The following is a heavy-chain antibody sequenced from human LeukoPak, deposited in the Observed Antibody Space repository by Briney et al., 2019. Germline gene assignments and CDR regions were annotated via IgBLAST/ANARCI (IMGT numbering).Heavy chain of an antibody. V-gene: IGHV3-23*01. D-gene: IGHD3-3*01. CDR3: AKDPPRGYDFWSGYAEPNWFDP. CDR1: GFTFSSYA. J-gene: IGHJ5*02. CDR2: ISGSGGST. Sequence: PGGSLRLYCAASGFTFSSYAMSWVRQAPGKGLEWVSAISGSGGSTYYADSVKGRFTISRDNSKNTLYLQMNSLRAEDTAVYYCAKDPPRGYDFWSGYAEPNWFDPWGQGTLVTVSS.